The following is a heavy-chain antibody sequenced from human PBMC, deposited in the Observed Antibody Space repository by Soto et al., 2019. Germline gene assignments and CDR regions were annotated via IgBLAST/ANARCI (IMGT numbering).Heavy chain of an antibody. Sequence: QVQLLESGPGLVKPSQTLSLTCSVSGDSISTVDYFWAWVRQPPGQALEYIGYIYKSATPYYNPSFESRVAISLDTSKSQFSLNVTSLTAADTAVYFCARGRYCLTGRCLPNWFDSWGQGTLVTVSS. CDR3: ARGRYCLTGRCLPNWFDS. CDR1: GDSISTVDYF. J-gene: IGHJ5*01. D-gene: IGHD2-15*01. V-gene: IGHV4-30-4*01. CDR2: IYKSATP.